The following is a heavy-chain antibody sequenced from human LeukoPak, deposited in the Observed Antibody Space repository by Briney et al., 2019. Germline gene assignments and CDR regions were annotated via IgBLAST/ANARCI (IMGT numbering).Heavy chain of an antibody. CDR2: IYYSGST. CDR3: AREGELAAGYFDY. D-gene: IGHD6-13*01. J-gene: IGHJ4*02. CDR1: GGSFSSYY. Sequence: PSETLSLTCAVYGGSFSSYYWGWIRQPPGKGLEWIGSIYYSGSTYYNPSLKSRVTISVDTSKNQFSLKLSSVTAADTAVYYCAREGELAAGYFDYWGQGTLVTVSS. V-gene: IGHV4-39*07.